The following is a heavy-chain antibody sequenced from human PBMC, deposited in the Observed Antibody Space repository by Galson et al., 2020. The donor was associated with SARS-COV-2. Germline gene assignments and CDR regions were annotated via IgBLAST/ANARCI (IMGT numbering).Heavy chain of an antibody. Sequence: GGSLRLSCAASGSTFSSYAMHWVRQAPGKGLEWVAVISYDGSNKYYADSVKGRFTISRDNSKNTLYLQMNSLRAEDTAVYYCARIRSGYGDYLDAFDIWGQGTMVTVSS. CDR2: ISYDGSNK. D-gene: IGHD4-17*01. CDR3: ARIRSGYGDYLDAFDI. V-gene: IGHV3-30-3*01. J-gene: IGHJ3*02. CDR1: GSTFSSYA.